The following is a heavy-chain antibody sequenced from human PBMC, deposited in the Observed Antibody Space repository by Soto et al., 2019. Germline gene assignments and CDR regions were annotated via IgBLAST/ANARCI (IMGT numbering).Heavy chain of an antibody. J-gene: IGHJ5*02. D-gene: IGHD3-22*01. CDR1: GGTFSSYA. CDR2: IIPIFGTA. CDR3: ARDRLYYDSSGYRLNWLDP. V-gene: IGHV1-69*13. Sequence: GASVKVSCKASGGTFSSYAISWVRQAPGQGLEWMGGIIPIFGTANYAQKFQGRATITADESTSTAYMELSSLRSEDTAVYYCARDRLYYDSSGYRLNWLDPWGQGTLVTVSS.